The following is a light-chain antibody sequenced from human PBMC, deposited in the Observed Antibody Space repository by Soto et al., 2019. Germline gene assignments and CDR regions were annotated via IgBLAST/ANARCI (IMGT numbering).Light chain of an antibody. CDR2: EVS. CDR1: SSDVGGSNY. V-gene: IGLV2-14*01. J-gene: IGLJ1*01. Sequence: QSFLIQPASVSGSPGQSITISCAGTSSDVGGSNYISWYQHHPHRAPKLLIYEVSYRPSGVSNRFSGSKSDNTASLTISGLQAEDEADYYCSSYTSSNTLEVFGIGTKVTVL. CDR3: SSYTSSNTLEV.